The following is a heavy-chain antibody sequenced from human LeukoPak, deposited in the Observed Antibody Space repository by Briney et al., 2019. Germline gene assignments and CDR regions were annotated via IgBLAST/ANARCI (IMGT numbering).Heavy chain of an antibody. V-gene: IGHV1-18*01. CDR1: GYTFTSYG. CDR2: ISAYNGNT. CDR3: ARGFDDYGDRQTAD. J-gene: IGHJ4*02. Sequence: GASVKVSCKASGYTFTSYGISWVRQAPGQGLEWMGWISAYNGNTNYALKLQGRVTMTTDTSTSTAYMELRSLRSDDTAVYYCARGFDDYGDRQTADWGQGTLVTVSS. D-gene: IGHD4-17*01.